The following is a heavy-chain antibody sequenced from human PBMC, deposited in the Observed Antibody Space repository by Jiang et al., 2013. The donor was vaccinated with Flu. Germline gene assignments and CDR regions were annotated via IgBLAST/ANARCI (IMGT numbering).Heavy chain of an antibody. CDR2: ISSSGSTI. CDR3: ARLSIAAAGTDDY. V-gene: IGHV3-11*04. D-gene: IGHD6-13*01. Sequence: AASGFTFSDYYMSWIRQAPGKGLEWVSYISSSGSTIYYADSVKGRFTISRDNAKNSLYLQMNSLRAEDTAVYYCARLSIAAAGTDDYWGQGTLVTVSS. CDR1: GFTFSDYY. J-gene: IGHJ4*02.